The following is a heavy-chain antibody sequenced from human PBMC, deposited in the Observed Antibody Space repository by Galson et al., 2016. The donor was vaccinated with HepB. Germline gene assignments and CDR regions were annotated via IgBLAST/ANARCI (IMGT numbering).Heavy chain of an antibody. Sequence: SLRLSCAASGFIFSDYYMTWIRQAPGKGLEWVSSISSGGRDTAYADSVKGRFTISRDNAKNSLHLEMHSLRAEDTAVYYCAKDRGGRHWGALAMWGQGTMVAVSS. D-gene: IGHD7-27*01. CDR2: ISSGGRDT. J-gene: IGHJ3*02. CDR1: GFIFSDYY. CDR3: AKDRGGRHWGALAM. V-gene: IGHV3-11*06.